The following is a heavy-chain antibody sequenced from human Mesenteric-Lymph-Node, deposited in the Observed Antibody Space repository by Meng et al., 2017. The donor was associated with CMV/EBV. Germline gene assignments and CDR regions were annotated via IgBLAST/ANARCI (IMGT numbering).Heavy chain of an antibody. J-gene: IGHJ4*02. V-gene: IGHV1-46*01. Sequence: ASVKVSCKASGYTFTSYYIHWVRQAPGQGLEWMGIINPSGGTPIHAQKFQGRVTMTRDTSTSTVYVELSSLRSEDTAVYYCARSGRKTIAARGTRHTYYFDYWGQGTLVTVSS. CDR3: ARSGRKTIAARGTRHTYYFDY. CDR2: INPSGGTP. D-gene: IGHD6-6*01. CDR1: GYTFTSYY.